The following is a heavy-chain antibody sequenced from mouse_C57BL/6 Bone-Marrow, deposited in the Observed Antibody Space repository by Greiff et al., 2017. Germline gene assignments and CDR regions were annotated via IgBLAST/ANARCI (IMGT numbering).Heavy chain of an antibody. CDR1: GYTFTSHW. CDR2: VFPGSGSP. D-gene: IGHD2-5*01. V-gene: IGHV1-56*01. J-gene: IGHJ3*01. CDR3: ARTNSNSCFAY. Sequence: VKLMESGPELVRPGASVKISCKAPGYTFTSHWMQWVRQRPGQGLEWIGEVFPGSGSPYYNEKFKGKATLTVDTSSSTAYMQLSSLTSEYSAVYFCARTNSNSCFAYWGQGTLVTVSA.